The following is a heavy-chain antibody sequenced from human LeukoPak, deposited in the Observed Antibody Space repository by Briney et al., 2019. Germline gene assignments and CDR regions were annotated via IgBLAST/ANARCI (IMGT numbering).Heavy chain of an antibody. CDR3: AGVFTTSPPSLDP. CDR1: GASISSSF. Sequence: PSETLSLTCSVSGASISSSFWTWIRQPPGKGLEWIGYIYHSGHTSYNSSLKSRVLISVDTSKSQFSLRLTSVTAADTAVYYCAGVFTTSPPSLDPWGQGALVIVSS. D-gene: IGHD2/OR15-2a*01. J-gene: IGHJ5*02. V-gene: IGHV4-59*01. CDR2: IYHSGHT.